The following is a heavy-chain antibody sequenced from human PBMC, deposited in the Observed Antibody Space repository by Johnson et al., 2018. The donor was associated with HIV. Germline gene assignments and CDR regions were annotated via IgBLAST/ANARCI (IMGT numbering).Heavy chain of an antibody. CDR2: IKQDGSEK. Sequence: EVQLVESGGGVVQPGRSLRLSCAASGFTFSSYAMHWVRQATGNGLEWVANIKQDGSEKYYVDSVKGRFTISRDNAKNSLYLQMNSLRAEDTAVYYCARDTYYYDTSGYLTRPRAFDVWGQGTLVTVSS. D-gene: IGHD3-22*01. CDR1: GFTFSSYA. CDR3: ARDTYYYDTSGYLTRPRAFDV. V-gene: IGHV3-7*01. J-gene: IGHJ3*01.